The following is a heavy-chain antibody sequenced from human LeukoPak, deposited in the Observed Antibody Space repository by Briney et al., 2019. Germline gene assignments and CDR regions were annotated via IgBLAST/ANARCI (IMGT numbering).Heavy chain of an antibody. CDR2: ISYSGEIT. J-gene: IGHJ2*01. Sequence: GGSLRLSCSASVFPFSNYAMTWVRQAPGKGLDWVAVISYSGEITYYADSVQGRFTIPRHNSKNTLHLQMNSLRVDDAAIYYCAKDSPTTGGGPQGYFDLWGRGTLVTVSS. D-gene: IGHD4-17*01. V-gene: IGHV3-23*01. CDR3: AKDSPTTGGGPQGYFDL. CDR1: VFPFSNYA.